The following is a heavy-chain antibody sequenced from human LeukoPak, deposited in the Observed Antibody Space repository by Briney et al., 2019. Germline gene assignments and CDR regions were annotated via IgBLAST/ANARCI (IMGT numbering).Heavy chain of an antibody. Sequence: SGGSLRLSCAASGFTFDDYGMSWVRQVPGKGLEWVSGIIWNGGSTGNADSVKGRFTISRDNAKNSLYLQMNSLRGEDTALYYCAKDIRPLLTQPVLDYWGQGTLVTVSS. D-gene: IGHD1-14*01. CDR3: AKDIRPLLTQPVLDY. CDR2: IIWNGGST. CDR1: GFTFDDYG. J-gene: IGHJ4*02. V-gene: IGHV3-20*04.